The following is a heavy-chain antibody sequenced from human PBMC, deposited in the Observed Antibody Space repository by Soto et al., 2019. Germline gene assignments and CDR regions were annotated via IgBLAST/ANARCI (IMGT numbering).Heavy chain of an antibody. J-gene: IGHJ6*02. CDR3: ARRTGLAARLASPAYYGLDV. CDR2: IIPIFDKP. V-gene: IGHV1-69*06. CDR1: GGSFYNYA. Sequence: QVHLVQSGAEVKKPGSLVKVSCEASGGSFYNYAVTWVRQAPGQGLEWVGSIIPIFDKPNFAQMFQGRLTITADKSTSIAYMELNSLTSGDTAVYYCARRTGLAARLASPAYYGLDVWGQGTTVIVSS. D-gene: IGHD6-6*01.